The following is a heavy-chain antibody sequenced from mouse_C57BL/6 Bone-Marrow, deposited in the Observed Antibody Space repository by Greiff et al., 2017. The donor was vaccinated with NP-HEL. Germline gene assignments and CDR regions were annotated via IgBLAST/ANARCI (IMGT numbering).Heavy chain of an antibody. J-gene: IGHJ2*01. CDR3: ARSPYYYGSSYGYFDY. Sequence: QVQLKESGPELVKPGASVKISCKASGYAFSSSWMNWVKQRPGKGLGWIGRIYPGDGDTNYNGKFKGKATLTADKSSSTAYMQLSSLTSEDSAVYFCARSPYYYGSSYGYFDYWGQGTTLTVSS. CDR1: GYAFSSSW. D-gene: IGHD1-1*01. CDR2: IYPGDGDT. V-gene: IGHV1-82*01.